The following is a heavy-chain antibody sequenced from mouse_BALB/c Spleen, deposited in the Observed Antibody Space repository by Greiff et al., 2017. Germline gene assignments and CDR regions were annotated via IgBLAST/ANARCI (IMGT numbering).Heavy chain of an antibody. V-gene: IGHV5-17*02. CDR2: ISSGSSTI. CDR1: GFTFSSFG. D-gene: IGHD1-1*01. J-gene: IGHJ4*01. CDR3: ARFLYYYGSSNAMDY. Sequence: EVMLVESGGGLVQPGGSRKLSCAASGFTFSSFGMHWVRQAPEKGLEWVAYISSGSSTIYYADTVKGRFTISRDNPKNTLFLQMTSLRSEDTAMYYCARFLYYYGSSNAMDYWGQGTSDTVSS.